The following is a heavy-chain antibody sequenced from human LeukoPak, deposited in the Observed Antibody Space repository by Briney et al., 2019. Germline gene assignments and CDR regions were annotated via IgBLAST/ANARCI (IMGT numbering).Heavy chain of an antibody. V-gene: IGHV1-2*02. CDR2: INPNSGGT. D-gene: IGHD6-13*01. J-gene: IGHJ5*02. CDR1: GYTLTGYY. Sequence: ASVKVSCKASGYTLTGYYMHWVRQAPGQGLEWMGWINPNSGGTNYAQKFQGRVTMTRDTSISTAYMELSRLRSDDTAVYYCARSQGIAAAGRRFDPWGQGTLVTVSS. CDR3: ARSQGIAAAGRRFDP.